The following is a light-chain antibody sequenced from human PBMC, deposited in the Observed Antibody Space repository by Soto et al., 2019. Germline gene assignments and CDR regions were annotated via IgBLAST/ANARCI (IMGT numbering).Light chain of an antibody. J-gene: IGLJ3*02. Sequence: QSVLTQPPSVSAAPGQKVTISCSGSSSNIGNNYVSWYRQFPGTAPKLLIYDINKRPSGIPDRFSGSKSGTSATLGITGLQTGDEADYYCGAWDSSLSGVVFGGGTKLTVL. CDR2: DIN. CDR3: GAWDSSLSGVV. V-gene: IGLV1-51*01. CDR1: SSNIGNNY.